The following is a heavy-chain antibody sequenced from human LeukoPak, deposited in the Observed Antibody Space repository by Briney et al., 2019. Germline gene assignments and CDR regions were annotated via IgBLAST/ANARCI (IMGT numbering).Heavy chain of an antibody. CDR3: AREWNVFDI. D-gene: IGHD5-12*01. CDR2: SYSGGGT. Sequence: GSLRLSCAASGFTVSTNHMNWVRQAPGKGLEWVSVSYSGGGTYYADSVKGRFTISRGNSKNTLCLQMDSLRAEDTAVYYCAREWNVFDIWGQGTMVTVSS. V-gene: IGHV3-66*01. CDR1: GFTVSTNH. J-gene: IGHJ3*02.